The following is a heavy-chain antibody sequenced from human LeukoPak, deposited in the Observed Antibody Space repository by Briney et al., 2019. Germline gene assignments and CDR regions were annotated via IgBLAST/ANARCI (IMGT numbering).Heavy chain of an antibody. D-gene: IGHD3-22*01. Sequence: TGGSLRLSCAASGFTFSSYAMSWVRQAPGKGLEWVSAISGSGGSTYYADSVKGRFTISRDNSKNTLYLQMNSLRVEDTAVYFCARDYEDYYGSNAYYWEAQDYWGQGTLVTVSS. CDR2: ISGSGGST. CDR3: ARDYEDYYGSNAYYWEAQDY. J-gene: IGHJ4*02. CDR1: GFTFSSYA. V-gene: IGHV3-23*01.